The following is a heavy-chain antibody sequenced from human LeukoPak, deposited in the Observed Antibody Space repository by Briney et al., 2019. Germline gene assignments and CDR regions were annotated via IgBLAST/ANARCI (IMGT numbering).Heavy chain of an antibody. V-gene: IGHV1-69*04. CDR3: ATHKPVLRFLEWLFPFDY. D-gene: IGHD3-3*01. CDR1: GGTFSSYA. J-gene: IGHJ4*02. CDR2: IIPILGIA. Sequence: SVKVSCKASGGTFSSYAISWVRQAPGQGLEWMGRIIPILGIANYAQKFQGRVTITADKSTSTAYMELSSLRSEDTAVYYCATHKPVLRFLEWLFPFDYWGQGTLVTVSS.